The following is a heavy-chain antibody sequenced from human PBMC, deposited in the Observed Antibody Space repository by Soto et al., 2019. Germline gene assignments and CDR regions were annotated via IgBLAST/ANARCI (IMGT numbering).Heavy chain of an antibody. Sequence: PSETLSLTCAVYVGSFSGYYWSWIRQPPGKGLEWIGEINHSGSTNYNPSLKRRVTISVDTSKNQFSLKLSSVTAADTAVYYCARVYGSGSYLPDLWYYYYGMDVWGQGTTVTVSS. CDR2: INHSGST. V-gene: IGHV4-34*01. J-gene: IGHJ6*02. D-gene: IGHD3-10*01. CDR3: ARVYGSGSYLPDLWYYYYGMDV. CDR1: VGSFSGYY.